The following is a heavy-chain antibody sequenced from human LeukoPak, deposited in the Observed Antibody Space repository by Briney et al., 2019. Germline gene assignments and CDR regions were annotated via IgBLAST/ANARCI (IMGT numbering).Heavy chain of an antibody. Sequence: PGGSLRLSCATSGFTFSSYWMHWVRQAPGKGLVWVSRINSDGSSTSYADSVKGRFTISRDNAKKSVYLQMNSLRAEDTAVYYCARGTYYYDSSLLHWGQGTLVTVSS. D-gene: IGHD3-22*01. V-gene: IGHV3-74*01. CDR2: INSDGSST. J-gene: IGHJ4*02. CDR1: GFTFSSYW. CDR3: ARGTYYYDSSLLH.